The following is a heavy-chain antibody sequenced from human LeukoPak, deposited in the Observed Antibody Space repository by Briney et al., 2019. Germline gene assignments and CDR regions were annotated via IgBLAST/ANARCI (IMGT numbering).Heavy chain of an antibody. V-gene: IGHV3-30*02. J-gene: IGHJ2*01. CDR2: IRYDGSNK. CDR3: ARGTALGWYFDL. Sequence: PGGSLRLSCAASGFTFSSYGMHWVRQAPGKGLEWVAFIRYDGSNKYYADSVKGRFTISRDNSKNSLYLQMNSLRAEDTAVYYCARGTALGWYFDLWGRGTLVTVSS. CDR1: GFTFSSYG. D-gene: IGHD6-13*01.